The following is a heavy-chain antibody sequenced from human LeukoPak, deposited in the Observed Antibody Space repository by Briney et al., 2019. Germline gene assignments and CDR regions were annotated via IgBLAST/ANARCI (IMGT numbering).Heavy chain of an antibody. J-gene: IGHJ4*02. Sequence: GGSLRLSCAASGFTVSSNYMNWVRQAPGKGLEWVSSISSSSSYIDYADSVKGRFTISRDNSKNTLYLQMNSLRAEDTAVYYCAKEARGAFDYWGQGTLVTVSS. CDR2: ISSSSSYI. CDR1: GFTVSSNY. CDR3: AKEARGAFDY. V-gene: IGHV3-21*04. D-gene: IGHD1-26*01.